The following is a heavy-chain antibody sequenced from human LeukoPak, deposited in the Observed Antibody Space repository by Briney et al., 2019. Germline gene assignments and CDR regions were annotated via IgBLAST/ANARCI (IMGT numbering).Heavy chain of an antibody. V-gene: IGHV3-7*01. D-gene: IGHD3-10*01. CDR1: GFTFSSYW. J-gene: IGHJ5*02. Sequence: GGSLRLSCAASGFTFSSYWMSWVRPAPGKGREWVANIKQDGSEKYYVDSVKGRFTISRDNAKNSLYLQMNSLRAEDTAVYYCARDELRNWFDPWGQGTLVTVSS. CDR2: IKQDGSEK. CDR3: ARDELRNWFDP.